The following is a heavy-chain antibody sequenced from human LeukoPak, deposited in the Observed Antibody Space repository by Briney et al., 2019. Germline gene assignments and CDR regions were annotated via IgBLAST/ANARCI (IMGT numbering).Heavy chain of an antibody. J-gene: IGHJ4*02. D-gene: IGHD1-1*01. CDR1: GYTFTGYY. CDR2: INPNSGGT. CDR3: ARGGPPTGTPDN. Sequence: ASVRVSCRASGYTFTGYYMQWVRQAPGQGLEWMGWINPNSGGTNYAQKFQGRVTMTRDTSISTAYMELSRLRSDDTAVYYCARGGPPTGTPDNWGQGTLVTVSS. V-gene: IGHV1-2*02.